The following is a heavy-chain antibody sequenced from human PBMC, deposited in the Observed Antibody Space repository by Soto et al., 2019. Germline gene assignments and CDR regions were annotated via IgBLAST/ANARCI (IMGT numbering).Heavy chain of an antibody. D-gene: IGHD2-2*01. CDR3: ARDGRSRTSPPGADYYYYYGLDV. CDR2: IIDIVDTP. J-gene: IGHJ6*02. V-gene: IGHV1-69*13. CDR1: GYTFTGHY. Sequence: GASVNVSCKASGYTFTGHYMHWVRQVPGQGLEWMGGIIDIVDTPNYAQKFQGRLTITADESTMTGYMELSGLRSDDTAVYYCARDGRSRTSPPGADYYYYYGLDVWGQGTTVTVSS.